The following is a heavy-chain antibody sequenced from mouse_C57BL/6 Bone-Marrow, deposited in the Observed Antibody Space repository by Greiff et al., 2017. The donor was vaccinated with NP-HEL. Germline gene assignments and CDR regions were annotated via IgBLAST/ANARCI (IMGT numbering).Heavy chain of an antibody. D-gene: IGHD1-1*01. Sequence: EVQLQQSEGGLVQPGSSMKLSCTASGFTFSDYYMAWVRQVPEKGLEWVANINYDGSSTYYLDSLKSRFIISRDNAKNILYLQMSSLKSEDTATYYCAREGYYYGSSYPVYFDYWGQGTTLTVSS. J-gene: IGHJ2*01. CDR1: GFTFSDYY. V-gene: IGHV5-16*01. CDR2: INYDGSST. CDR3: AREGYYYGSSYPVYFDY.